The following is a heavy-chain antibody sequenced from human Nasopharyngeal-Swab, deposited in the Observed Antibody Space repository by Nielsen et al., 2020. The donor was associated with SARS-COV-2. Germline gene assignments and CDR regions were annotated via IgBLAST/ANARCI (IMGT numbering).Heavy chain of an antibody. D-gene: IGHD3/OR15-3a*01. J-gene: IGHJ6*02. CDR1: GDSISPNY. V-gene: IGHV4-59*01. CDR3: ARWVPFRRGTGRPSFYYFGMDV. Sequence: GSLRLSCTVSGDSISPNYWSWIRQSPGKRLAWIGDIYYTGSADYSPSLRTRVTISVDRSKNRFSLELTSVTTADTAVYYCARWVPFRRGTGRPSFYYFGMDVWGQGTTVTVSS. CDR2: IYYTGSA.